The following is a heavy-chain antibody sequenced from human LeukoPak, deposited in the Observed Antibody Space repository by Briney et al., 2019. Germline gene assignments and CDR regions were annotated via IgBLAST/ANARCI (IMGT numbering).Heavy chain of an antibody. CDR1: GFTFSSFL. CDR2: IKQDGGAK. J-gene: IGHJ4*02. V-gene: IGHV3-7*01. D-gene: IGHD6-13*01. CDR3: ARSGQGLAAAGVGY. Sequence: GGSLRLSCAASGFTFSSFLMTWDRQAPGKGLEWVANIKQDGGAKYYVDSVKGRFTISRDNAKNSLYLQMNSLRAEDTAVYYCARSGQGLAAAGVGYWGQGTLVTVSS.